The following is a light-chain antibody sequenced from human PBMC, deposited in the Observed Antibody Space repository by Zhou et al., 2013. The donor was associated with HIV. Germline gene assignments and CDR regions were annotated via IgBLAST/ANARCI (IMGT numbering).Light chain of an antibody. CDR3: QQSDTPQRT. CDR2: ATS. Sequence: IRMTQSPSTLSASVGDRVTITCRASQSINIYLNWYQQKPGKAPQLLIYATSSLQSGVPSRFSGSGSETEFTLSISSLHPEDFATYYCQQSDTPQRTFGQGTKVEI. V-gene: IGKV1-39*01. CDR1: QSINIY. J-gene: IGKJ1*01.